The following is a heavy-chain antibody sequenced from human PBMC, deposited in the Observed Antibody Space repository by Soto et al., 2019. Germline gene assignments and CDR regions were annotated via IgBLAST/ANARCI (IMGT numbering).Heavy chain of an antibody. CDR3: ARGHEFGGNSDAVAV. V-gene: IGHV1-69*15. D-gene: IGHD2-15*01. CDR1: GGSFRREA. CDR2: ILPFFGTA. Sequence: QVQLVQSGAEVKKPGSSVKVSCKASGGSFRREAINWVRQAPGQGPEWMGNILPFFGTADYAPKFQGRVTLTADVSTTTVYMEMRSLRFEDTAFCYCARGHEFGGNSDAVAVWGQGTMVSVSS. J-gene: IGHJ3*01.